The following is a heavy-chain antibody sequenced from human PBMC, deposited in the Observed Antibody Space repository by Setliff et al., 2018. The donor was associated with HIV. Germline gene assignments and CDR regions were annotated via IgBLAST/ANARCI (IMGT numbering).Heavy chain of an antibody. J-gene: IGHJ4*02. Sequence: SETLSLTCSVSGDSISHYYWSWIRQPPGKGLEWIGDIFTSATTNFNYNPSLKSRVTMSIDTSKNQFSLKLRSVTAADTAVYYCARQMPIPGVAITPVDYWGQGALVTVSS. CDR3: ARQMPIPGVAITPVDY. D-gene: IGHD5-12*01. CDR1: GDSISHYY. CDR2: IFTSATTNF. V-gene: IGHV4-59*08.